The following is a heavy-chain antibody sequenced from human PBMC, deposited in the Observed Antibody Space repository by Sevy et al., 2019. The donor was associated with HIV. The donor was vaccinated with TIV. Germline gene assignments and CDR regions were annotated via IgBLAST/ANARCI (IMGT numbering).Heavy chain of an antibody. V-gene: IGHV3-21*01. CDR3: ARDGDRCSSTSCYGLDAFDI. Sequence: GGSLRLSCAASGFTFSSYSMNWVRQAPGKGLEWVSSISSSSSYIYYADSVKGRFTISRDNAKNSLYLQMNSLRVEDTAVYYCARDGDRCSSTSCYGLDAFDIWGQGTMVTVSS. CDR1: GFTFSSYS. J-gene: IGHJ3*02. D-gene: IGHD2-2*01. CDR2: ISSSSSYI.